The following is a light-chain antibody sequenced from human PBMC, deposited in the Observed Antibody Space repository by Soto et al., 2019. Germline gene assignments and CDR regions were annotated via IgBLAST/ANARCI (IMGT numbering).Light chain of an antibody. CDR2: RNS. CDR3: ATWDDSLIGPV. CDR1: RSNIGSNY. J-gene: IGLJ7*01. Sequence: QSVLTQPASVSGSPGQSIAISCSGSRSNIGSNYVYWYQQLPGTAPKLLIYRNSQRPSGVPDRFSGFKSGTSASLAISGLRSEDEAEYYCATWDDSLIGPVFGGGTQLTVL. V-gene: IGLV1-47*01.